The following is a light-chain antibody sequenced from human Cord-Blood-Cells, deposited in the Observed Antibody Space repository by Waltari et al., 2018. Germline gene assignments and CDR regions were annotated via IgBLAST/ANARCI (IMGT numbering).Light chain of an antibody. CDR1: SSAFGSSYL. V-gene: IGLV2-23*01. CDR2: EGS. CDR3: CSYAGSSTYV. Sequence: QSALPQPASVSGSPGQSITIPCTGTSSAFGSSYLVSWYQPHPGKAPKLMIYEGSKRPSGVSNRFSGSKSGNTASLTISGLQAEDEADYYCCSYAGSSTYVFGTGTKVTVL. J-gene: IGLJ1*01.